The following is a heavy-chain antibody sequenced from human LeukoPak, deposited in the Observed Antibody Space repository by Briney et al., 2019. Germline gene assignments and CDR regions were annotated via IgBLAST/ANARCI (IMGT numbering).Heavy chain of an antibody. J-gene: IGHJ3*02. CDR2: IYYSGTT. CDR1: GGSISGYW. CDR3: ARGDTRGNDI. Sequence: SETLSLTCTVSGGSISGYWCSWIRQPPGKGLDWIGYIYYSGTTNYNPSLNSRVTMSVDTSKSQFSLQLSSVTAADTAVYYCARGDTRGNDIWGQGTMVTVSS. D-gene: IGHD1-26*01. V-gene: IGHV4-59*01.